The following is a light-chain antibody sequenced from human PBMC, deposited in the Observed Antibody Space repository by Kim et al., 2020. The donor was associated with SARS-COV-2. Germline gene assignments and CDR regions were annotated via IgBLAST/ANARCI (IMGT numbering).Light chain of an antibody. Sequence: LSLSPGERDTLACKPRQSIDSIELAWYPHKPGQAPRYLNHGASSRATGIPDKFTGSGSGTDFTLTISRVEPEDFAIYYCQQYGATFGGGTKVDIK. J-gene: IGKJ4*01. V-gene: IGKV3-20*01. CDR3: QQYGAT. CDR2: GAS. CDR1: QSIDSIE.